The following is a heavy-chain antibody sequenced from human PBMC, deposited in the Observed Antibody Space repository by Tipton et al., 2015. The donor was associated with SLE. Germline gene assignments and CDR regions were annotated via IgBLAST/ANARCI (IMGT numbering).Heavy chain of an antibody. Sequence: TLSLTCTVSGGSVSSRNDYWSWIRQPPGRGLEWVGSIFNRATTYFNPSLKSRVTMSVDTSTNQFSLRLMSMSAADTAVYYCARARSDDTFWREYVYYYYYIDAWGKGTTVTVSS. V-gene: IGHV4-39*07. J-gene: IGHJ6*03. CDR2: IFNRATT. D-gene: IGHD3-3*01. CDR1: GGSVSSRNDY. CDR3: ARARSDDTFWREYVYYYYYIDA.